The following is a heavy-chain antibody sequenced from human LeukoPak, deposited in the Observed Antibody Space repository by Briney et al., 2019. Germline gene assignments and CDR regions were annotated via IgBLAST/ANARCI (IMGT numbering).Heavy chain of an antibody. CDR1: GGSISTYY. J-gene: IGHJ5*02. V-gene: IGHV4-59*01. Sequence: SEPRSLTCSVSGGSISTYYWSWMGQPPGKGLDWIGCVYYSGSTNYNPSLQSRVTISVDTSRNQFSLRLSSVTAADTAVYYCARGRRWFDPWGQGTLVTVSP. CDR3: ARGRRWFDP. CDR2: VYYSGST.